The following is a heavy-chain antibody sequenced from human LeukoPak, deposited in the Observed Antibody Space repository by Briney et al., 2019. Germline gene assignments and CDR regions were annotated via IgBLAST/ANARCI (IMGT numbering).Heavy chain of an antibody. CDR1: GYTFTGYY. Sequence: GASVKVSCKASGYTFTGYYMHWVRQAPGQGLEWMGWINPNSGGTNYAQKFQGRVTMTRDTSISTAYIELSRLGSDDTAVYYCARDTAMVTYWFDPWGQGTLVTVSS. CDR3: ARDTAMVTYWFDP. J-gene: IGHJ5*02. CDR2: INPNSGGT. V-gene: IGHV1-2*02. D-gene: IGHD5-18*01.